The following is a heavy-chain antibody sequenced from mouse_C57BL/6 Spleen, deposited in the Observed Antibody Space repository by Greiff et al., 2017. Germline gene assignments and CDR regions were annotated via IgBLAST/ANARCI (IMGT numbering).Heavy chain of an antibody. V-gene: IGHV6-3*01. Sequence: EVKVEESGGGLVQPGGSMKLSCVASGFTFSNYWMNWVRQSPEKGLEWVAQIRLKSDNYATHYAESVKGRFTISRDDSKSSVYLQMNNLRAADIGICYCTGYDYGHFAYWGQGTLVTVSA. CDR2: IRLKSDNYAT. CDR3: TGYDYGHFAY. J-gene: IGHJ3*01. CDR1: GFTFSNYW. D-gene: IGHD2-4*01.